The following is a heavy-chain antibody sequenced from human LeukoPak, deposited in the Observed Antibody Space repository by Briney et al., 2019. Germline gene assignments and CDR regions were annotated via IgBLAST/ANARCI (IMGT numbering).Heavy chain of an antibody. D-gene: IGHD7-27*01. V-gene: IGHV4-59*08. J-gene: IGHJ4*02. CDR3: ARRPTGDPKFDY. CDR2: IYSSGST. Sequence: SETLSLTCSVSGGSMRNYFWTCIRHPPGKGLEWIGYIYSSGSTYYNPSLKSRVTISVDTSKNRFSLKLSTVTAADTAVYYCARRPTGDPKFDYWGQGTLVTVSS. CDR1: GGSMRNYF.